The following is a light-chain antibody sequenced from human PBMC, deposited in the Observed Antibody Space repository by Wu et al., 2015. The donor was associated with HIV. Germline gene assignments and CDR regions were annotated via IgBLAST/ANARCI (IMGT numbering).Light chain of an antibody. CDR1: QDIRNS. CDR3: QQYYTTLWT. CDR2: ATS. J-gene: IGKJ1*01. V-gene: IGKV1-NL1*01. Sequence: DIQMTQSPSSLSASVGDRVRISCRASQDIRNSLAWYQQKPGKAPKLLIFATSMLETGVQSRLSGSGSGTEYVLTISSLQPEDFATYYCQQYYTTLWTFGQRDQGGNQT.